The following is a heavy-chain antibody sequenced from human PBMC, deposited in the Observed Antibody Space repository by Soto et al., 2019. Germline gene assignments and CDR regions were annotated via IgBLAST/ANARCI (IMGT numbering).Heavy chain of an antibody. D-gene: IGHD3-3*01. CDR1: GDSVSSNSAA. J-gene: IGHJ6*02. V-gene: IGHV6-1*01. CDR2: TCYRSKWYN. Sequence: PSQTLSLTCAISGDSVSSNSAAWNWIRQSPSRGLEWLGRTCYRSKWYNDYAVSVKSRITINPDTSKNQFSLQLNSVTPEDTAVYYCARDPGAVGVVIHEYYYYYGMDVWGQGTTVTVSS. CDR3: ARDPGAVGVVIHEYYYYYGMDV.